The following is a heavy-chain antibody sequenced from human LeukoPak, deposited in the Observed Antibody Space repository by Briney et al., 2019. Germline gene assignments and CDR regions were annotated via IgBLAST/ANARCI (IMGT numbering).Heavy chain of an antibody. CDR3: ARGDTAMVTGYYYYMDV. Sequence: SVKVSCKASGGTFSSYAISWVRQAPGQGLEWMGGIIPIFGTANYAQKFQGRVTITTDESTSTAYMELSSLRSEDTAVYYCARGDTAMVTGYYYYMDVWGEGTTVTVSS. V-gene: IGHV1-69*05. CDR1: GGTFSSYA. CDR2: IIPIFGTA. D-gene: IGHD5-18*01. J-gene: IGHJ6*03.